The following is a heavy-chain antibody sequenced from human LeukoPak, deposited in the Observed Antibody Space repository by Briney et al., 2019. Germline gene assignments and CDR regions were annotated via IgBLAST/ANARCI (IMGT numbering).Heavy chain of an antibody. V-gene: IGHV3-23*01. CDR1: GFTFTNYV. Sequence: GGSLRLSCAASGFTFTNYVMTWVRQAPGKGLGWVSGISVSGADTYYADSVKGRFTISRDNSKNTLYLQMNSLRAEDTAVYYCAKTRRLRSPGYYMDVWGKGTTVTVSS. J-gene: IGHJ6*03. D-gene: IGHD5-12*01. CDR2: ISVSGADT. CDR3: AKTRRLRSPGYYMDV.